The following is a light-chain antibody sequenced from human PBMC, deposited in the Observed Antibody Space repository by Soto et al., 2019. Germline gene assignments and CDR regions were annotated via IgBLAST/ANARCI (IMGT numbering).Light chain of an antibody. Sequence: EIVMTQSPATLSVSPGERATLSCRASQSVSNKLAWYQHKPGQAPRLLIYDTSTRVAGIPARFTGSGSGTDFTFTISSLEPEDFAVYYCQQRSDFWTFGQGTKVDIK. V-gene: IGKV3-11*01. CDR3: QQRSDFWT. CDR2: DTS. CDR1: QSVSNK. J-gene: IGKJ1*01.